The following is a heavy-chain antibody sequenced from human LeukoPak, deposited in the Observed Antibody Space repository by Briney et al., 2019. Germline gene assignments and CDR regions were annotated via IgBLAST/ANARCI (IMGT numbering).Heavy chain of an antibody. CDR3: ARADGEH. CDR1: GGSISTGDYY. CDR2: IYYSGST. V-gene: IGHV4-30-4*01. J-gene: IGHJ1*01. Sequence: SQTLSLTCTVSGGSISTGDYYWSWIRQPPGKGLEWIGYIYYSGSTYYNPSLESRVTISVDTSKNQFSLEMSSVTAADTAVYYCARADGEHWGQGTLVTVSS. D-gene: IGHD3-10*01.